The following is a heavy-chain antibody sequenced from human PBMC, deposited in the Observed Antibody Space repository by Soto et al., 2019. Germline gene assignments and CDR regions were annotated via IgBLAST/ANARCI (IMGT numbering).Heavy chain of an antibody. J-gene: IGHJ4*02. V-gene: IGHV3-23*01. CDR3: AKNPGYYYDSTGYHFDY. D-gene: IGHD3-22*01. Sequence: SCATSGFTFSNSAMSWVRQAPGKGLEWVSFISFSGGNTYYADSVKGRFTISGDNSKNTLYLQMNSLRAEDTAVYYCAKNPGYYYDSTGYHFDYWGQGTLVTVSS. CDR2: ISFSGGNT. CDR1: GFTFSNSA.